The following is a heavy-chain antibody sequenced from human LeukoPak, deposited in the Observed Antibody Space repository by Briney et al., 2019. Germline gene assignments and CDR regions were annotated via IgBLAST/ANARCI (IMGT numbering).Heavy chain of an antibody. V-gene: IGHV3-23*01. J-gene: IGHJ2*01. Sequence: GGSLRLFCAASGFTFSDYAMSWVRQAPERGLEWVSVVSITGGTTYNADSVKGRFTISRDNSKNTLYLQMRNLRVDDTAVYYCAISPLRGYFDLWGRGTLVTVSS. CDR1: GFTFSDYA. CDR3: AISPLRGYFDL. CDR2: VSITGGTT. D-gene: IGHD5-12*01.